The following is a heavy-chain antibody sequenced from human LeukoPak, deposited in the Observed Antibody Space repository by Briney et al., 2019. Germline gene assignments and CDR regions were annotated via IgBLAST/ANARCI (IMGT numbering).Heavy chain of an antibody. CDR2: IVVGSGNT. V-gene: IGHV1-58*02. D-gene: IGHD3-22*01. CDR1: GFTFTSSA. CDR3: AAEGSDSSGYYGY. J-gene: IGHJ4*02. Sequence: SVKVSCKASGFTFTSSAMQWVRQARGQRLEWIGWIVVGSGNTNYAQKFQERVTITRDMSTSTACMELSSLRSEDTAVYYCAAEGSDSSGYYGYWGQGTLVTVSS.